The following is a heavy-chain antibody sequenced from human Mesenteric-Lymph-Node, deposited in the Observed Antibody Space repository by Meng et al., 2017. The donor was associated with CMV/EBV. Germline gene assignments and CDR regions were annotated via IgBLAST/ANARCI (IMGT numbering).Heavy chain of an antibody. CDR1: GFTFSSYA. CDR2: ISYDGSNK. Sequence: GESLKISCAASGFTFSSYAMHWVRQAPGKGLEWVAVISYDGSNKYYADSVKGRFTISRDNSKNTLYLQMNSLRAEDTAVYYCARASGDRSAFDIWGQGTMVTVSS. D-gene: IGHD3-10*01. J-gene: IGHJ3*02. V-gene: IGHV3-30*07. CDR3: ARASGDRSAFDI.